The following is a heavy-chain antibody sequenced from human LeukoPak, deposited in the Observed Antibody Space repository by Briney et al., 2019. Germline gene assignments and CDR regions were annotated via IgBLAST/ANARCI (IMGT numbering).Heavy chain of an antibody. Sequence: GGSLRLSCAASGFTFSSYSMNWVRQAPGKGLEWVSSISSSSSYIYYADSVKGRFTVSRDNAKNSLYLQMNSLRAEDTAVYYCAKRIAAAGDYYYYMDVWGKGTTVTVSS. J-gene: IGHJ6*03. V-gene: IGHV3-21*01. CDR3: AKRIAAAGDYYYYMDV. CDR1: GFTFSSYS. CDR2: ISSSSSYI. D-gene: IGHD6-13*01.